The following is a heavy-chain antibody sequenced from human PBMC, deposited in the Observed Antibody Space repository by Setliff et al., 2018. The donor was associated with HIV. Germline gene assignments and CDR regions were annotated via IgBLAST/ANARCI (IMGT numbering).Heavy chain of an antibody. CDR2: IYPDDSNI. CDR3: ARRDGRSMNAFQI. D-gene: IGHD6-13*01. J-gene: IGHJ3*01. V-gene: IGHV5-51*01. Sequence: LKISCKALEYTFTTYWIAWVRQMPGEGLEWMGIIYPDDSNIRYNPSFQSQVTISADKSITTAYLEIHNLKASDTATYYCARRDGRSMNAFQIWGPGTKVTVSS. CDR1: EYTFTTYW.